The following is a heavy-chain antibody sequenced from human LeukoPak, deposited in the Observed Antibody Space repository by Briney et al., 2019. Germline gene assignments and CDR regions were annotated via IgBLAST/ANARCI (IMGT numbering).Heavy chain of an antibody. J-gene: IGHJ4*02. V-gene: IGHV3-64*01. D-gene: IGHD5-18*01. CDR1: GFSICSYA. CDR3: ARDFSYGSGFDY. Sequence: PGGSLRLSCAPSGFSICSYALHWVRQAPGKGLQYVSGISNGGSIDYANSVKGRFTISRDNSKNTLYLQMGSLRPEDMAVYYCARDFSYGSGFDYWGQGILVTVSS. CDR2: ISNGGSI.